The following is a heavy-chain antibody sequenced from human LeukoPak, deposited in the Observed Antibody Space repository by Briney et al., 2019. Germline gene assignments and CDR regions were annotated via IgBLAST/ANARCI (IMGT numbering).Heavy chain of an antibody. CDR3: ARTCAAGWYYYMDV. J-gene: IGHJ6*03. D-gene: IGHD5-24*01. V-gene: IGHV4-59*01. Sequence: SESLSLTCTASGGSPSVYYWSWLRQPPGKGLEWMCDIYYSGSTKYNPAQMSRLTISVDAPKNRYSLQLSSGTDADAAVYDCARTCAAGWYYYMDVWGKGTTVSVSS. CDR2: IYYSGST. CDR1: GGSPSVYY.